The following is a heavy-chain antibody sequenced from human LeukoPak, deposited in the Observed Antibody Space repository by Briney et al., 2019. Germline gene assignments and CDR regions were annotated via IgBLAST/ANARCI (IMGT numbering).Heavy chain of an antibody. CDR2: ICSGGST. CDR1: GFTVSSNY. Sequence: PGGSLRLSCAASGFTVSSNYMSWVRQAPGKGLEWVSVICSGGSTYYADSVKGRFTISRDNSKNTLYLQMNSLRAEDTAVYYCASLIWFGDLDIWGQGTMVTVSS. CDR3: ASLIWFGDLDI. J-gene: IGHJ3*02. V-gene: IGHV3-53*01. D-gene: IGHD3-10*01.